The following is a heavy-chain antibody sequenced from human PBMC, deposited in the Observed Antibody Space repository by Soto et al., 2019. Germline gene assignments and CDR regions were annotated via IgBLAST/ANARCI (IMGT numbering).Heavy chain of an antibody. V-gene: IGHV3-21*01. J-gene: IGHJ6*03. CDR3: ARATTGLYYYYMDV. CDR1: GFTFSRYS. D-gene: IGHD4-17*01. Sequence: GALRHCCGGSGFTFSRYSMNVGRQAPGKGLEWVSSISSDSSYIYYADSVKGRFAISRDNAKNSLYLQMNSLRAEDTAVYYCARATTGLYYYYMDVWGKGTTVTVSS. CDR2: ISSDSSYI.